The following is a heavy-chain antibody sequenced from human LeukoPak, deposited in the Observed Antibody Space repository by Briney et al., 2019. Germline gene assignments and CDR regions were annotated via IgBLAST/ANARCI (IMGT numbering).Heavy chain of an antibody. V-gene: IGHV1-18*01. CDR1: GGTFSSYG. J-gene: IGHJ4*02. D-gene: IGHD3-22*01. Sequence: GASVKVSCKASGGTFSSYGISWVRQAPGQGLEWMGWISAYNGNTNYAQKLQGRVTMTTDTSTSTAYMELRSLRSDDTAVYYCARDGETYYYDSSGIEGGYYFDYWGQGTLVTVSS. CDR2: ISAYNGNT. CDR3: ARDGETYYYDSSGIEGGYYFDY.